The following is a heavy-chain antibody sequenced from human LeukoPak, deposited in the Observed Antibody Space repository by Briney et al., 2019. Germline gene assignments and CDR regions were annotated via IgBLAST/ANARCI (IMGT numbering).Heavy chain of an antibody. CDR2: IDSGSNNI. D-gene: IGHD1-26*01. Sequence: GGSLTLSCAASGFTFSTYSMNWVRQAPGKGLEWVSDIDSGSNNIHYADSVKGRFTISRDNAKNTLYLQMNSLRAEDTAVYYCARERLVGANDAFDIWGQGTMVTVSS. J-gene: IGHJ3*02. V-gene: IGHV3-48*04. CDR1: GFTFSTYS. CDR3: ARERLVGANDAFDI.